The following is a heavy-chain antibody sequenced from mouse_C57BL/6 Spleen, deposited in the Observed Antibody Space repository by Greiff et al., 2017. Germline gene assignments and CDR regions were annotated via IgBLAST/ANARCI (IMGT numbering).Heavy chain of an antibody. CDR2: IYPGDGDT. D-gene: IGHD2-1*01. J-gene: IGHJ3*01. V-gene: IGHV1-82*01. CDR1: GYAFSSSW. Sequence: QVQLQQSGPELVKPGASVKISCKASGYAFSSSWMNWVKQRPGKGLEWIGRIYPGDGDTNYNGNFKGKATLTADKSSSTAYMQLSSLTSEDSAVYFCASYGNFAYWGQGTLVTVSA. CDR3: ASYGNFAY.